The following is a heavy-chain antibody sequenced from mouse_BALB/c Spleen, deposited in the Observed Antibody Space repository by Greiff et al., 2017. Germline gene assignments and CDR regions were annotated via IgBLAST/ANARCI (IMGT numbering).Heavy chain of an antibody. CDR1: GFNINDYY. CDR3: ARLGHDYYGSGS. D-gene: IGHD1-1*01. CDR2: IDPENGNT. Sequence: VQLQQSGAELVRPGASVKLSCKASGFNINDYYMHWVKQRPEQGLEWIGWIDPENGNTIYDPKFQGKASITADTSSNTAYLQLSSLTSEDTAVYYCARLGHDYYGSGSWGQGTTLTVSS. V-gene: IGHV14-1*02. J-gene: IGHJ2*01.